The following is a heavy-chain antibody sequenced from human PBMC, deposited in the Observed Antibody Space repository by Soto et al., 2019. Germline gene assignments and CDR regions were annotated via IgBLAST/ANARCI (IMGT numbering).Heavy chain of an antibody. D-gene: IGHD3-22*01. CDR2: INGDGSST. CDR3: AGDSSSDSSVAGDY. V-gene: IGHV3-74*01. CDR1: GFTFNTHW. J-gene: IGHJ4*02. Sequence: EVQLVESGGGLVQPGGSLRLSCAASGFTFNTHWMHWVRQAPGKGLVWVSRINGDGSSTTYADSVKGRLTISRDNAKNTLYLQMNNLRVEDTAVYYCAGDSSSDSSVAGDYWGQGTLVTVSS.